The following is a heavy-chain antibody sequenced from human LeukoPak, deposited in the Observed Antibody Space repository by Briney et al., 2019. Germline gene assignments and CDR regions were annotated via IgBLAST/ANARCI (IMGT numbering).Heavy chain of an antibody. V-gene: IGHV6-1*01. Sequence: SQTLSLTCAISGDSVSSNSAPWDWISQSPSRGLEWLGRTFYRSKWYNDYAVSVKSRMSINPDTSKNQFSLQLKSVTPEDTAVYYCARNVDTTMGNWFDPWGQGTLVTVSS. CDR3: ARNVDTTMGNWFDP. CDR1: GDSVSSNSAP. D-gene: IGHD5-18*01. J-gene: IGHJ5*02. CDR2: TFYRSKWYN.